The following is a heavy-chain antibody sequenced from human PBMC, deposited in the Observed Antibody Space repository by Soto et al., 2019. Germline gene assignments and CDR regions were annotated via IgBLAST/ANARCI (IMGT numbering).Heavy chain of an antibody. CDR2: IYYSGST. D-gene: IGHD3-22*01. V-gene: IGHV4-30-4*01. J-gene: IGHJ4*02. CDR1: GGSLSSGDYY. CDR3: ARYDSSGYYSMFDY. Sequence: NPSETLSLTCTVSGGSLSSGDYYWSWIRQPPGKGLEWIGYIYYSGSTYYNPSLKSRVIMSVDTSKNQFSLKLSSVTAADTAVYYCARYDSSGYYSMFDYWGQGTLVTVSS.